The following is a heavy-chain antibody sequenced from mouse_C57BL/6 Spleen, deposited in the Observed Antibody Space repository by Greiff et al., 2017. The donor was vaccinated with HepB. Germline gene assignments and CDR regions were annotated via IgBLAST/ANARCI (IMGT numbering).Heavy chain of an antibody. Sequence: VKLQESGAELVKPGASVKLSCKASGYTFTSYWMHWVKQRPGRGLEWIGRIDPNSGGTKYNEKFKSKATLTVDKPSSTAYMQLSSLTSEDSAVYYCARGGSITTVVASYYAMDYWGQGTSVTVSS. V-gene: IGHV1-72*01. CDR2: IDPNSGGT. CDR1: GYTFTSYW. J-gene: IGHJ4*01. D-gene: IGHD1-1*01. CDR3: ARGGSITTVVASYYAMDY.